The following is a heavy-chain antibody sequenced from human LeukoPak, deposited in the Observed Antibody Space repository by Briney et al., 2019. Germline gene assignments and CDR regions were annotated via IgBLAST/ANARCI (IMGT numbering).Heavy chain of an antibody. Sequence: SETLSLTCAVYGGSFSGYYWSWIRHPPGKGLERIGEINHSGSTNYNPSLKSRVTISVDTSKNQFSLKLSSVTAADTAVYYCASATGVRGVIMESDSWGQGTLVTVSS. CDR1: GGSFSGYY. CDR2: INHSGST. V-gene: IGHV4-34*01. D-gene: IGHD3-10*01. CDR3: ASATGVRGVIMESDS. J-gene: IGHJ4*02.